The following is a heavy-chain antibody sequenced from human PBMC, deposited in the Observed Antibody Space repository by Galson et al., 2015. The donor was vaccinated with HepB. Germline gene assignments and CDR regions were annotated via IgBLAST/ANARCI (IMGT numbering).Heavy chain of an antibody. J-gene: IGHJ4*02. CDR1: GGSFSGYY. CDR3: ARGSASTVEMATTQGYYFDY. CDR2: INHSGST. Sequence: ETLSLTCAVYGGSFSGYYWSWIRQPPGKGLEWIGEINHSGSTNYNPSLKSRVTISVDTSKNQFSLKLSSVTAADTAVYYCARGSASTVEMATTQGYYFDYWGQGTLVTVSS. V-gene: IGHV4-34*01. D-gene: IGHD5-24*01.